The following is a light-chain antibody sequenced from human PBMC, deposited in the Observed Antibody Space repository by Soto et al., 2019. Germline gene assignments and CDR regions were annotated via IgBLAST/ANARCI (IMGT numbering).Light chain of an antibody. CDR3: QQYRT. Sequence: EVVMTQSPATLSVSPGERATLSCRASQSVTSNYLAWYQQKPGQAPRLLIYGASNRATGIPDRFSGSGSGTEFTLTISSLQPDDFATYCCQQYRTFGQGTKVDIK. V-gene: IGKV3D-15*01. CDR2: GAS. J-gene: IGKJ1*01. CDR1: QSVTSN.